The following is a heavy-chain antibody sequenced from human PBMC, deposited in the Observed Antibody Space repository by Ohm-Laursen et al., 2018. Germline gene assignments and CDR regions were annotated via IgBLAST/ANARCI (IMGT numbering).Heavy chain of an antibody. Sequence: SDTLSLTCTVSGGSISSYYWSWIRQPAGKGLEWIGRIYTSGSTNYNPSLKSRVTMSVDTSKNQFSLKLSSVTAADTAVYYCARTRQRSNWFDPWGQGTLVTVSS. CDR1: GGSISSYY. CDR3: ARTRQRSNWFDP. CDR2: IYTSGST. V-gene: IGHV4-4*07. J-gene: IGHJ5*02.